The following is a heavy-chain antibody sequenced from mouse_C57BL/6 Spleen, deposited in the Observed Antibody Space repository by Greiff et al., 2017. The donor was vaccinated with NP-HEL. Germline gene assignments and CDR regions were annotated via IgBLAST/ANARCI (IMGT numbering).Heavy chain of an antibody. J-gene: IGHJ2*01. CDR1: GYAFSSYW. D-gene: IGHD2-4*01. Sequence: VKLVESGAELVKPGASVKISCKASGYAFSSYWMNWVKQRPGKGLEWIGQIYPGDGDTNYNGKFKGKATLTADKSSSTAYMQLSSLTSEDSAVYFCARKGDYNYFDYWGQGTTLTVSS. V-gene: IGHV1-80*01. CDR3: ARKGDYNYFDY. CDR2: IYPGDGDT.